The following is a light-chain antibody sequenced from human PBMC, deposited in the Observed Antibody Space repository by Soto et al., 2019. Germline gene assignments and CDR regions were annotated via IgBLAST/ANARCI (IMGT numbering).Light chain of an antibody. Sequence: DIQMTQSPSSLSVSVGDRVTITCRASQSISSYLNWYQQKPGQAPQLLIYASFNLQSGVPSRFSGSGSGTDFTLTIRSLQPEDFASYYCQQSYNTPYTSGQGTKVEIK. CDR3: QQSYNTPYT. CDR2: ASF. CDR1: QSISSY. J-gene: IGKJ2*01. V-gene: IGKV1-39*01.